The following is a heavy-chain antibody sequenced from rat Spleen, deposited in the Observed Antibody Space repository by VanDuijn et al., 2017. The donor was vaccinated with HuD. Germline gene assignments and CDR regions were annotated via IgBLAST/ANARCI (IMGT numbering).Heavy chain of an antibody. Sequence: QVQLKESGPGLVQPSQTLSLTCTVSGLSLTSNSVSWIRQPPGKGLEWMGILWSNGGTDYNSAFKSRLSIGRDTSKSQVFLKMNRLQTEETAMYFCARVYYDGTPGDYWGQGVMVTVSS. J-gene: IGHJ2*01. D-gene: IGHD1-12*02. CDR2: LWSNGGT. V-gene: IGHV2-47*01. CDR3: ARVYYDGTPGDY. CDR1: GLSLTSNS.